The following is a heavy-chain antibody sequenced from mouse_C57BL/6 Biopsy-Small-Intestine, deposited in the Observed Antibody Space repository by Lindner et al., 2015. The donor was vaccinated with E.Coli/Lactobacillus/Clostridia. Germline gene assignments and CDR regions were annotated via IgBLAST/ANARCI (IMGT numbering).Heavy chain of an antibody. J-gene: IGHJ1*01. CDR2: IIPILGIA. D-gene: IGHD1-1*01. CDR1: GGTFSSYA. CDR3: ATPNYTVVLPADLSTHYHYGMDV. V-gene: IGHV1-81*01. Sequence: SVKVSCKASGGTFSSYAISWVRQAPGQGLEWMGRIIPILGIANFAQNFQGRVTITADKSTSTAYMELSSLRSEDTAVYYCATPNYTVVLPADLSTHYHYGMDVWGQGTTVTVSS.